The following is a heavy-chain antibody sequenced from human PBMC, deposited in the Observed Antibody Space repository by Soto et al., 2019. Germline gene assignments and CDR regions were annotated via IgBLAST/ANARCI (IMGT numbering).Heavy chain of an antibody. CDR3: ARGGIAAAGTIVGWFDP. Sequence: GASVKVSCKASGYTFTSYGISWVRQAPGQGLEWMGWISAYNGNTNYAQKLQGRVTITADKSTSTAYMELSSLRSEDTAAYYCARGGIAAAGTIVGWFDPWGQGTLVTVSS. CDR1: GYTFTSYG. D-gene: IGHD6-13*01. J-gene: IGHJ5*02. V-gene: IGHV1-18*01. CDR2: ISAYNGNT.